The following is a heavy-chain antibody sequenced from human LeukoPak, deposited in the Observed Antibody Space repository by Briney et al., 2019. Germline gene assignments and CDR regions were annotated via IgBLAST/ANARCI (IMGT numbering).Heavy chain of an antibody. CDR1: GFTFSNYH. J-gene: IGHJ4*02. V-gene: IGHV3-21*01. D-gene: IGHD3-9*01. CDR3: ATSLNGGKLDC. Sequence: GGSLRLSCAASGFTFSNYHMNWVRQAPGKGLEWVSSISGSGTYTDYADSVKGRFTISRVNANNSLSLQMTSLSAEDTALYYCATSLNGGKLDCWGQGTLVTVSS. CDR2: ISGSGTYT.